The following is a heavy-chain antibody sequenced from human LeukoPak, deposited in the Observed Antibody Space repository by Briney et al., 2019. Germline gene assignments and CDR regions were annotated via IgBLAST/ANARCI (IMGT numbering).Heavy chain of an antibody. D-gene: IGHD3-22*01. V-gene: IGHV3-23*01. CDR1: GFTFSSYA. CDR3: MLGSGRYDSSDFDY. Sequence: GGSLRLSCAASGFTFSSYAMSWVRQAPGKGLEWVSAISGRGGSTCYADSVKGRFTISRDNSKNTLYLQMNSLKTEDTAVYYCMLGSGRYDSSDFDYWGQGILVTVSS. J-gene: IGHJ4*02. CDR2: ISGRGGST.